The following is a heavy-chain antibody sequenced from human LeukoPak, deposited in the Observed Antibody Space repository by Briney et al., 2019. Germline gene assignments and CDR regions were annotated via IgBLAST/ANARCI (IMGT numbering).Heavy chain of an antibody. D-gene: IGHD3-22*01. V-gene: IGHV4-30-4*08. CDR1: GGSISSGDYY. CDR3: AREVYYYDSSGYSDY. Sequence: KSSQTLSLTCTVSGGSISSGDYYWSWIRQPPGKGLEWIGYIYYSGSTYYNPSLKSRVTISVDTSKNQFSLKLSSVTAADTAVYYCAREVYYYDSSGYSDYWGQGTLVTVSS. J-gene: IGHJ4*02. CDR2: IYYSGST.